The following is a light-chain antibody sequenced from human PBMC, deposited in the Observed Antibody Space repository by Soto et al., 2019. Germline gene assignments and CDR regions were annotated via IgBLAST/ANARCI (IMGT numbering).Light chain of an antibody. Sequence: QSAGTQPASVPGSLGRAITISCTGTSSDGGSYNLVSWYQQHPGKAPKLMIYEGSKRPSGVSNRFSGSKSGNTASLTISGLQAEDEADYYCCTSACNSLYVFGAGTKVTVL. J-gene: IGLJ1*01. CDR3: CTSACNSLYV. V-gene: IGLV2-23*01. CDR1: SSDGGSYNL. CDR2: EGS.